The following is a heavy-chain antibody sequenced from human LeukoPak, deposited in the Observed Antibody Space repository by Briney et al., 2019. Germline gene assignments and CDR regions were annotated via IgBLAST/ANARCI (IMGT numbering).Heavy chain of an antibody. J-gene: IGHJ6*02. D-gene: IGHD3-9*01. CDR3: EREHISPKRYFVRLLSGSGYYGMDV. Sequence: ASVKVSCEASGYTFTGYYMHWVRQAPGQGLEWMGWINPNSGGTNYAQKFQGRVTMTRDTSISTAYMELSRLRSDDTAVYYCEREHISPKRYFVRLLSGSGYYGMDVWGQGTTVTVSS. V-gene: IGHV1-2*02. CDR2: INPNSGGT. CDR1: GYTFTGYY.